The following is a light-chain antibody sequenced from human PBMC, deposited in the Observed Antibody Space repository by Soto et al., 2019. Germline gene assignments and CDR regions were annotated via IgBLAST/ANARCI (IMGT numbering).Light chain of an antibody. CDR3: QQLNSYPLT. CDR1: QGISSY. J-gene: IGKJ4*01. Sequence: DIQLTQSPSFLSASVGDRVTITCRASQGISSYLAWYQQKPGKAPKLLIYAASTLQSGVPSRFSGSGSGTEFTLPISSLQPEEFATYYCQQLNSYPLTFGGGTKVEIK. CDR2: AAS. V-gene: IGKV1-9*01.